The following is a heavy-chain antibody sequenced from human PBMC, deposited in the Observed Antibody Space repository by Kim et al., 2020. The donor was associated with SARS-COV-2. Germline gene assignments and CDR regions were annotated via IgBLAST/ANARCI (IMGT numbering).Heavy chain of an antibody. J-gene: IGHJ4*02. Sequence: STNYNPSLKSRVTISVDTSKNQFSLKLSSVTAADTAVYYCARVGGRGGNYWGQGTLVTVSS. CDR3: ARVGGRGGNY. D-gene: IGHD3-16*01. V-gene: IGHV4-59*01. CDR2: ST.